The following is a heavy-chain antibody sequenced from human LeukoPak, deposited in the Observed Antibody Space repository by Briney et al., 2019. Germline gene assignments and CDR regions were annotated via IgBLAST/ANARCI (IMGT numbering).Heavy chain of an antibody. CDR3: ARGSRDTDAFDI. Sequence: SETLSLTCAVYGGSFSGYYWSWIRQPPGKGLEWIGEINHSGSTNHNPSLKSRVTISVDTSKNQFSLKLSSVTAADTAVYYCARGSRDTDAFDIWGQGTMVTVSS. CDR1: GGSFSGYY. J-gene: IGHJ3*02. V-gene: IGHV4-34*01. CDR2: INHSGST. D-gene: IGHD2-21*01.